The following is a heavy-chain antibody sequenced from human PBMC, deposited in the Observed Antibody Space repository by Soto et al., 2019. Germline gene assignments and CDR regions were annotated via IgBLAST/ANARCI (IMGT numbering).Heavy chain of an antibody. V-gene: IGHV1-69*12. D-gene: IGHD3-22*01. CDR1: GGTFSSYA. Sequence: QVQLVQSGAEVKKPGSSVKVSCKASGGTFSSYAISWVRQAPGQGLEWMGGIIPIFGTANYAQKFQGRVTITADDSTSTADMELSSLRSEDTAVYYCARDNKYYYDSSGSAFDIWGQGTMVTVSS. CDR3: ARDNKYYYDSSGSAFDI. CDR2: IIPIFGTA. J-gene: IGHJ3*02.